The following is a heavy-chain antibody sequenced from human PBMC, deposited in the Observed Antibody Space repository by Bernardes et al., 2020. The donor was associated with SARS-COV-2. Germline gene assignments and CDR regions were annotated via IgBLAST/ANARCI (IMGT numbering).Heavy chain of an antibody. V-gene: IGHV3-33*01. CDR2: VWYDESNK. Sequence: GGSLRLSCAASGFTFSAYGMHWVRQAPDKGLEWVAVVWYDESNKYYGDSVKGRFTISRDDSKNTLYLQMNSLRAEDTALYYCARDRCAGDCRTFDYWGQGTLVIVSS. CDR3: ARDRCAGDCRTFDY. D-gene: IGHD2-21*02. CDR1: GFTFSAYG. J-gene: IGHJ4*02.